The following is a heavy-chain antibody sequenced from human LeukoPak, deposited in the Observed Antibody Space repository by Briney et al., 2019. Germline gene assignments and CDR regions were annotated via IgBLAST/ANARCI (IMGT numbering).Heavy chain of an antibody. Sequence: GVLRLSCAASGFTFSSYSMNWVRQAPGKGLEWVSSISSSSSYIYYADSVKGRFTISRDNAKNSLYLQVNSLRAEDTAVYYCARNREMATTDFDYWGQGTLVTVSS. CDR1: GFTFSSYS. CDR3: ARNREMATTDFDY. D-gene: IGHD5-12*01. J-gene: IGHJ4*02. V-gene: IGHV3-21*01. CDR2: ISSSSSYI.